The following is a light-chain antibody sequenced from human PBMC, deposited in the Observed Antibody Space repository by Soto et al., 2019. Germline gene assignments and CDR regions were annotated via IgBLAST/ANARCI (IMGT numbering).Light chain of an antibody. CDR1: QRISSA. V-gene: IGKV1-13*02. CDR2: DAS. CDR3: QQFSSYPLI. Sequence: AIQVTQSPSSLSASVGDRVTITCRASQRISSALVWYQQKPGKAPKLLIYDASTLESGVPSRFSGSGSGTDFTLTISNLQPEDFATYFCQQFSSYPLIFGQGTRLEIK. J-gene: IGKJ5*01.